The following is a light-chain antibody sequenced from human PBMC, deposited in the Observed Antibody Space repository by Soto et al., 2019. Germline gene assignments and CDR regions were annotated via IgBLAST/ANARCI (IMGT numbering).Light chain of an antibody. CDR3: QQSYSTPSIT. Sequence: DIHMTQSPSSLAASVGDRVTNTCRASQSISGYLNWYQQKPGKAPRLLIYATSNLQSGVPSRFSGSGSGTDFTLTISSLQPEDFATYYCQQSYSTPSITFGQGTRLETK. V-gene: IGKV1-39*01. CDR2: ATS. J-gene: IGKJ5*01. CDR1: QSISGY.